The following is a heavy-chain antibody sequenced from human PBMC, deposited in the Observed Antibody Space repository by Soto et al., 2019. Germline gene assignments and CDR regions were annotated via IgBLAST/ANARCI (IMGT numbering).Heavy chain of an antibody. D-gene: IGHD2-8*01. Sequence: PSETLSLTCTVSGGSISSSSYYWGWIRQPPGKGLEWIGSIYYNGSTYYNPTLKSRVTISVDTSKILFSLKLSSVTAADTAVYYCARDLSTLTDKNYYYYYGMDGWGQGTTVT. CDR1: GGSISSSSYY. V-gene: IGHV4-39*07. CDR2: IYYNGST. J-gene: IGHJ6*02. CDR3: ARDLSTLTDKNYYYYYGMDG.